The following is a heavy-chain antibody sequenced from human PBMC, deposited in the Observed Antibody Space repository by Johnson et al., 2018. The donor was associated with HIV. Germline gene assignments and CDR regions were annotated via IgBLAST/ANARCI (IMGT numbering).Heavy chain of an antibody. CDR1: GFTVSSNY. V-gene: IGHV3-66*01. CDR2: IYSGGTT. D-gene: IGHD1-26*01. J-gene: IGHJ3*02. CDR3: ARAGARAFDI. Sequence: EVQLVESGGGLVQPGGSLRLSCAASGFTVSSNYMNWVRQAPGKGLEWVSVIYSGGTTYYADSVKGRFTISRDNSKNTLYLQMSSLRAEDTAVYYCARAGARAFDIWGQGTMVTVSS.